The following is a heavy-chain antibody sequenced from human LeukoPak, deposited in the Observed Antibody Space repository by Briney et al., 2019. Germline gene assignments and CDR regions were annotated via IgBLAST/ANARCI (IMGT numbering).Heavy chain of an antibody. Sequence: SETLSLTCAVYGGSFSGYYWSWIRQPPGKGLEWIGEINHSGSTNYNPSLKSRVTISVDTSKNQFSLKLSSVTAADTAVYYCASRRGWYSGPFDYWGQGTLVTVSS. CDR1: GGSFSGYY. D-gene: IGHD6-19*01. J-gene: IGHJ4*02. CDR2: INHSGST. V-gene: IGHV4-34*01. CDR3: ASRRGWYSGPFDY.